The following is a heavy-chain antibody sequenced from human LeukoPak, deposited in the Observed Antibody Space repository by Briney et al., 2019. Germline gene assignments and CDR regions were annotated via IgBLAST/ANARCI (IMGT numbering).Heavy chain of an antibody. CDR2: FDPEDGET. J-gene: IGHJ4*02. V-gene: IGHV1-24*01. CDR1: GYTLTELS. D-gene: IGHD5-18*01. CDR3: ATDRDSTAMGPGYFDY. Sequence: GASVKLSCTVSGYTLTELSMHWVRQAPGKGLEWMGGFDPEDGETIYAHKFQGRFNITEDTSTDTAYMELSSLRSEDTAVYYCATDRDSTAMGPGYFDYWGQGNLVTVSS.